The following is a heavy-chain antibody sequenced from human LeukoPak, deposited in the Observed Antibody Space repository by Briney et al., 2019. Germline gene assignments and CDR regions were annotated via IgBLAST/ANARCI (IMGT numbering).Heavy chain of an antibody. V-gene: IGHV3-53*01. D-gene: IGHD3-22*01. J-gene: IGHJ4*02. CDR1: GFPVSSNY. Sequence: GGSLRLSCAASGFPVSSNYMRWVRQAPGEGGEGVSVIYSGGSTYYADSVTGRFTISRDNSKNTLYLQMNSLRAEDTAVYYCARGTYYDSSGASWGYWGQGTLVTVSS. CDR3: ARGTYYDSSGASWGY. CDR2: IYSGGST.